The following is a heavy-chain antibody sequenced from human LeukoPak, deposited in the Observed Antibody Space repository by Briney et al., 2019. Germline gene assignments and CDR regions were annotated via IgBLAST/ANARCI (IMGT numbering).Heavy chain of an antibody. V-gene: IGHV3-21*01. J-gene: IGHJ4*02. D-gene: IGHD3-10*01. CDR1: GFTFSSYS. CDR3: ARDLLWFGELLPFDY. Sequence: GGSLRLSCAASGFTFSSYSMNWVRQAPGKGLEWVSSISSSSSYIYYADSVKGRFTISRDNAKNSLYLQMNSLRAEDTAVYYCARDLLWFGELLPFDYWGQRTLATVSS. CDR2: ISSSSSYI.